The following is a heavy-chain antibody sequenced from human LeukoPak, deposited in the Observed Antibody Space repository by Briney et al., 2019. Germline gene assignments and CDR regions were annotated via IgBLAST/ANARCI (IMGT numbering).Heavy chain of an antibody. CDR1: GFTFSTYW. CDR2: INGVGSST. Sequence: GGSLRLSCAASGFTFSTYWMHWVRQAPGKGLVWVSRINGVGSSTSYGVSVEGRFTISRGNAKNTLYLQMNGLRVEDTAVYYCARALGDIRGQGTLVTVSS. J-gene: IGHJ4*02. V-gene: IGHV3-74*01. CDR3: ARALGDI.